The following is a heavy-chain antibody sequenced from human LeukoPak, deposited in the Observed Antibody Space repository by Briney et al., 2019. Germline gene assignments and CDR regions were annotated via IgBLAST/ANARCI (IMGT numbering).Heavy chain of an antibody. V-gene: IGHV4-4*07. Sequence: SETLSLTCTVSGGSISGYFWTWIRQPAGKGLEWIGRIYSSGSNNYNPSLNSRVTMSLDTSKNHFSLNLTSVTAADTAVYYCAREPTSGREPTSGRPLDYWGQGTLVTVSS. CDR2: IYSSGSN. CDR1: GGSISGYF. CDR3: AREPTSGREPTSGRPLDY. J-gene: IGHJ4*02. D-gene: IGHD5-12*01.